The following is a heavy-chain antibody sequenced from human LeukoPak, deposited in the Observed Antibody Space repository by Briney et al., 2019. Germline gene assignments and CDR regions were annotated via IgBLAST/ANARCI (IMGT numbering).Heavy chain of an antibody. CDR1: GFTFDDYG. J-gene: IGHJ4*02. D-gene: IGHD1-26*01. V-gene: IGHV3-20*04. Sequence: GGSLRLSCAASGFTFDDYGMSWVRHAPGKGLEWVSGINWNGGSTGYADSVKGRFTVSRDNAKNSLYLQMNSLRAEDTALYYCARGRSGSSASFDYWGQGTLVTVSS. CDR3: ARGRSGSSASFDY. CDR2: INWNGGST.